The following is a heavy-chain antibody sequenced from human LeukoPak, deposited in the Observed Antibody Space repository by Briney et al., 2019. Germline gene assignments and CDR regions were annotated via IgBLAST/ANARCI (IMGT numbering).Heavy chain of an antibody. V-gene: IGHV4-34*01. J-gene: IGHJ4*02. CDR2: INHSGST. CDR1: GGSFSGYY. Sequence: PSQTLSLTCAVYGGSFSGYYWSWIRHPPGKGLEWIGEINHSGSTNYNPPLKSRVTIPVDTSKNQFSLKLSSVTAADTAVYYCAIAHYDFWSGYYSPFDYWGQGTLVTVSS. CDR3: AIAHYDFWSGYYSPFDY. D-gene: IGHD3-3*01.